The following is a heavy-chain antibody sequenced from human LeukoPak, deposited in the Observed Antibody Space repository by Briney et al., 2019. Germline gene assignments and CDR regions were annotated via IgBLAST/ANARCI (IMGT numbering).Heavy chain of an antibody. CDR3: ARDQAPITMVRGVIISRRFVDGMDV. D-gene: IGHD3-10*01. CDR1: GGSISSSSYY. J-gene: IGHJ6*02. V-gene: IGHV4-39*07. CDR2: IYYSGSI. Sequence: SETLSLTCTVSGGSISSSSYYWGWIRQPPGKGLEWIGSIYYSGSIYYNPSLKSRVTISVDTSKNQFSLKLSSVTAADTAVYYCARDQAPITMVRGVIISRRFVDGMDVWGQGTTVTVSS.